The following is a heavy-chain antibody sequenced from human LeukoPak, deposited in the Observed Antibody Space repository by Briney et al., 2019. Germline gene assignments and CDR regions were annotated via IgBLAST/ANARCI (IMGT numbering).Heavy chain of an antibody. CDR3: ASSDCSGGSCYPFDY. CDR2: IIPILGIA. Sequence: SVKVSCKASGGTFSSYTISWVRQAPGQGLEWMGRIIPILGIANYAQKFQGRVTITADKSTSTAYMELSSLRSEDTAVYYCASSDCSGGSCYPFDYWGQGTLVTVTS. J-gene: IGHJ4*02. V-gene: IGHV1-69*02. D-gene: IGHD2-15*01. CDR1: GGTFSSYT.